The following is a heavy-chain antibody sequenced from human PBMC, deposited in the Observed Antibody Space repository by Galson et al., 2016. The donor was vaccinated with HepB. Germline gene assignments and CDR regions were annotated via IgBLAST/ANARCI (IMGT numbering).Heavy chain of an antibody. Sequence: SLRLSCAASGFTFNTYAMSWVRQAPGKGLEWVSTISHTGGSTYYADSVKGRFTISRDNSKNTLYLQMNSLRAEDTAVYYCAKVSRRDYALPHFDYWGQGTLVTVSS. D-gene: IGHD4/OR15-4a*01. J-gene: IGHJ4*02. CDR2: ISHTGGST. CDR1: GFTFNTYA. V-gene: IGHV3-23*01. CDR3: AKVSRRDYALPHFDY.